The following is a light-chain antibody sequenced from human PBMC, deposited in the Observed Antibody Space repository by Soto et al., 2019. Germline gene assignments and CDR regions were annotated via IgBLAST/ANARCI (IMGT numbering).Light chain of an antibody. CDR3: QSYDSSLSGFSV. CDR1: SSNIGAGYD. V-gene: IGLV1-40*01. CDR2: GNS. J-gene: IGLJ1*01. Sequence: QSVLTQPPSVSGAPGQRVTISCTGSSSNIGAGYDVHWYQQLPGTAPKLLIYGNSNRPSGVPDRFSGSKSGTSASLAITGLQAEDEADYYCQSYDSSLSGFSVFGTGTKLTVL.